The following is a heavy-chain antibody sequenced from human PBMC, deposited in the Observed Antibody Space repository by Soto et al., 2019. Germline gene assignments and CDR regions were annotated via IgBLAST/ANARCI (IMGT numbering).Heavy chain of an antibody. Sequence: PGGSLRLSCAASGFTFSSYAMSWVRQAPGKGLEWVSAISGSGGSTYYADSVKGRFTISRDNPKNTLYLQMNSLRAEDTAVYYCAKDPVTMVRKDMDVWGQGTTVTVSS. V-gene: IGHV3-23*01. D-gene: IGHD3-10*01. CDR3: AKDPVTMVRKDMDV. CDR1: GFTFSSYA. CDR2: ISGSGGST. J-gene: IGHJ6*02.